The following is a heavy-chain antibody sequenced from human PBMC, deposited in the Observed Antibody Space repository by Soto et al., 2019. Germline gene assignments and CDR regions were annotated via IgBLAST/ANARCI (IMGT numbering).Heavy chain of an antibody. CDR1: GGSISSYY. D-gene: IGHD1-26*01. J-gene: IGHJ3*02. Sequence: SETLSLTCTVSGGSISSYYWSWIRQPPGKGLEWIGYIYYSGSTNYNPSLKSRVTISVDTSKNQFSLKLSSVTTADTAVYYCAREGIVGATMASDDAFDIWGQGTMVTVSS. CDR3: AREGIVGATMASDDAFDI. V-gene: IGHV4-59*01. CDR2: IYYSGST.